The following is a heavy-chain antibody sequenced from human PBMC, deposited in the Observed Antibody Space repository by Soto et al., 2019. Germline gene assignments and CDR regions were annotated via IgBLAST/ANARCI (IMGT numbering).Heavy chain of an antibody. V-gene: IGHV3-30*18. Sequence: GGSLRLSCAASGFTFSSYGMHWVRQAPGKGLEWVAVISYDGSNKYYADSVKGRFTISRDNSKNTLYLQMNSLRAEDTAVYYCAKLLVVVVAATLDAIHISGQATMVTVSS. D-gene: IGHD2-15*01. J-gene: IGHJ3*02. CDR2: ISYDGSNK. CDR3: AKLLVVVVAATLDAIHI. CDR1: GFTFSSYG.